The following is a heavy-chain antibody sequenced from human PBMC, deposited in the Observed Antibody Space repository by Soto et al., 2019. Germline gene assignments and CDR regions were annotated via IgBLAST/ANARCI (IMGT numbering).Heavy chain of an antibody. Sequence: PGGSLRLSCAASGFTFSSYSMNWVRQAPGKGLEWVSSISSSSSYIYYADSVKGRFTISRDNAKNSLYLQMNSLRAEDTAVYYCARDRMGTYYDFWGGYYTQHQYYGMDVWGQETTVTVS. V-gene: IGHV3-21*01. CDR2: ISSSSSYI. D-gene: IGHD3-3*01. CDR1: GFTFSSYS. J-gene: IGHJ6*02. CDR3: ARDRMGTYYDFWGGYYTQHQYYGMDV.